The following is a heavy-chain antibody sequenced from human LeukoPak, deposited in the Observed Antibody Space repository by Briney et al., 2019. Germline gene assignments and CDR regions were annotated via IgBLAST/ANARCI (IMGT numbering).Heavy chain of an antibody. J-gene: IGHJ4*02. CDR3: ARQFNWNDGFDY. D-gene: IGHD1-1*01. CDR2: IYYSGST. V-gene: IGHV4-39*01. Sequence: PSETLSLTCNVSGGSINNNNYYWGWIRQPPGKGLEWIGSIYYSGSTYYNPSLKSRVTMSVDTSKNQFSLKLSSLTDADTAVYYCARQFNWNDGFDYWGQGTLVTVSS. CDR1: GGSINNNNYY.